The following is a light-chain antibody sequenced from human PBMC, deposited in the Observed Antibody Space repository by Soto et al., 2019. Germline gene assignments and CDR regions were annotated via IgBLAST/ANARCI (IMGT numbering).Light chain of an antibody. J-gene: IGKJ3*01. CDR2: GAS. Sequence: EIVLTQSPGTLSLSPGERATLSCRASQSVSSSYLAWYQQKPGQAPRLLIYGASSSATGIPDRFSGSGSGTDFTLTISRLEPEDFAVYYCQQYGSSPHSFGPGTKVDIK. CDR1: QSVSSSY. CDR3: QQYGSSPHS. V-gene: IGKV3-20*01.